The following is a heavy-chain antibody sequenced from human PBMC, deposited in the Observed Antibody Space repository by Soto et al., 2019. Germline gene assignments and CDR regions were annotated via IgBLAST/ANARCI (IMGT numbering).Heavy chain of an antibody. CDR2: ISGSGGNT. D-gene: IGHD2-21*02. J-gene: IGHJ3*02. CDR3: ARNSFGGDASAFDI. Sequence: GKGLEWVSVISGSGGNTHYADSVKGRFTISRDNSKNTLYLQMNSLRAEDTAVYYCARNSFGGDASAFDIWVQGT. V-gene: IGHV3-23*01.